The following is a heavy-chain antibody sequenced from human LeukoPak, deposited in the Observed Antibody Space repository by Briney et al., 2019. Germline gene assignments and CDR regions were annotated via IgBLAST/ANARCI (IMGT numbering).Heavy chain of an antibody. CDR3: ARVCSYNWYLYDYYYGMDV. D-gene: IGHD1-7*01. CDR2: ISAYNGNT. V-gene: IGHV1-18*01. J-gene: IGHJ6*02. CDR1: GYTFTSYG. Sequence: SVKVSCKASGYTFTSYGISWARQAPGQGLEWMGWISAYNGNTNYAQKLQGRVTMTTDTSTSTAYMELRSLRSDDTAVYYCARVCSYNWYLYDYYYGMDVWGQGTTVTVSS.